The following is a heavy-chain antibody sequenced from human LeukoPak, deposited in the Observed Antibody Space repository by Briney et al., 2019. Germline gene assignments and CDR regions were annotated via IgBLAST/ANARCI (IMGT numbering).Heavy chain of an antibody. CDR3: ARGRSDSSSRFRSYYYYYMDV. V-gene: IGHV1-8*03. J-gene: IGHJ6*03. D-gene: IGHD6-13*01. CDR2: MNPNSGNT. CDR1: GYTFTSYD. Sequence: GASVKVSCKASGYTFTSYDINWVRQATGQGLEWMGWMNPNSGNTGYAQKFQGRVTITRNTSISTAYMELSSLRSEDTAVYYCARGRSDSSSRFRSYYYYYMDVWGKGTTVTVSS.